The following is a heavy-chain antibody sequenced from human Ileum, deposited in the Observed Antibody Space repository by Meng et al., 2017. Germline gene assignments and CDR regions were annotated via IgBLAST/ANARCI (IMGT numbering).Heavy chain of an antibody. CDR1: EHSFSNYY. Sequence: QWQVVQVGAWGKKRGASVKVSCKSSEHSFSNYYLHWMRQAPGQGLEWLGVSNPGGGSTNYAQKFQGRVTMTRDTSANTVYMELGSLKSEDTAVYYCVREFRGGYFDYWGQGTLVTVSS. D-gene: IGHD3-16*01. J-gene: IGHJ4*02. CDR2: SNPGGGST. V-gene: IGHV1-46*01. CDR3: VREFRGGYFDY.